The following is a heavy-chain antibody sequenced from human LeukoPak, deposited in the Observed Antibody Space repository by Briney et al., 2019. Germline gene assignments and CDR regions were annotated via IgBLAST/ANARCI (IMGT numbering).Heavy chain of an antibody. Sequence: PGGSLRLSCAASGFTFSSYAMSWVRQAPGKGLEWVSAISGSGGSIYYADSVKGRFTISRDNSKNTLYLQMNSLRAEDTAVYYCAKREGYCSSTSCYEHMDVWGKGTTVTVSS. V-gene: IGHV3-23*01. CDR1: GFTFSSYA. CDR3: AKREGYCSSTSCYEHMDV. J-gene: IGHJ6*03. D-gene: IGHD2-2*01. CDR2: ISGSGGSI.